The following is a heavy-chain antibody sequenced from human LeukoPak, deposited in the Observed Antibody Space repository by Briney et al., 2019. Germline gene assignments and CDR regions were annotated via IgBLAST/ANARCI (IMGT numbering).Heavy chain of an antibody. Sequence: GASLKISCKGSGYSFTNYWIGWVRQMPGKGLEWMGIIYPGDSDTRYSPSFQGQVTISADKSISTAYLLWSSLRASDSAMYYCALKSRGYCSGGRCYIGYWGQGTLVTVSS. CDR1: GYSFTNYW. J-gene: IGHJ4*02. D-gene: IGHD2-15*01. V-gene: IGHV5-51*01. CDR3: ALKSRGYCSGGRCYIGY. CDR2: IYPGDSDT.